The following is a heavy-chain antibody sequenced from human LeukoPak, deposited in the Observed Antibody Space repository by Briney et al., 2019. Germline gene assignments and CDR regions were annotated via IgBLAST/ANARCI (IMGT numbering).Heavy chain of an antibody. Sequence: GESLKISCKGSGYSFTSYWIGWVRQMPGKGLEWMGIIYPGDSDTRYSPSFQGQVTISADKSISTAYLQWSSLKASDTATYYCARLRPGKSPREGAFDIWGQGTMVTVSS. CDR1: GYSFTSYW. CDR2: IYPGDSDT. D-gene: IGHD3-10*01. CDR3: ARLRPGKSPREGAFDI. V-gene: IGHV5-51*01. J-gene: IGHJ3*02.